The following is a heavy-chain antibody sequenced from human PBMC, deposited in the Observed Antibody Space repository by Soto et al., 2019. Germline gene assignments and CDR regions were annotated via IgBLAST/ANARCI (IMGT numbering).Heavy chain of an antibody. CDR3: VRISRYCTDGTCRHRYDMDV. CDR2: IWNDGSIQ. Sequence: PGGSLRLSCAASGFILGHYGMQWVRQSPGKGLEWVALIWNDGSIQYYADSVKGRFTISRDNSKNTLFLQMDSLRAEDTAVFYCVRISRYCTDGTCRHRYDMDVWGQGTTVTVSS. J-gene: IGHJ6*02. CDR1: GFILGHYG. V-gene: IGHV3-33*01. D-gene: IGHD2-8*01.